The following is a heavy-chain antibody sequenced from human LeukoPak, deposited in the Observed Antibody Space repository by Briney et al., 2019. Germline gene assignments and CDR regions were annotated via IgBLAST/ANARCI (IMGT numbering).Heavy chain of an antibody. CDR3: ARATQSGAYAPTDY. CDR2: ISSNGGST. D-gene: IGHD2-15*01. V-gene: IGHV3-64*01. CDR1: GFTFSSYA. Sequence: AGGSLRLSCAASGFTFSSYAMHWVRQAPGKGLEYVSAISSNGGSTYYANSVKGRFTISRDNSKNTLYLQMGSLRAEGMAVYYCARATQSGAYAPTDYWGQGTLVTVSS. J-gene: IGHJ4*02.